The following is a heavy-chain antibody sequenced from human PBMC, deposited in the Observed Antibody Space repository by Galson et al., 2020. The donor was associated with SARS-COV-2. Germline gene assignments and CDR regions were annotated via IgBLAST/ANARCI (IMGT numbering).Heavy chain of an antibody. J-gene: IGHJ6*02. D-gene: IGHD4-17*01. V-gene: IGHV3-33*01. Sequence: TGGSLRLSCAASGFTFSTYGMHWVRQAPGKGLEWVAVIWYDGSIKYYADSVKGQFTISRDNSRNALYLQMNSLRAEDTAVYYCARDLDYGGNSHQGYYFYAMDVWGRGTTVTVSS. CDR3: ARDLDYGGNSHQGYYFYAMDV. CDR2: IWYDGSIK. CDR1: GFTFSTYG.